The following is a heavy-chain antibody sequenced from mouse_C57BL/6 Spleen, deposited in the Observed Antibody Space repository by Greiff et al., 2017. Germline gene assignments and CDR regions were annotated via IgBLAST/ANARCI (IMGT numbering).Heavy chain of an antibody. J-gene: IGHJ2*01. V-gene: IGHV1-9*01. CDR1: GYTFTGYW. D-gene: IGHD1-1*01. CDR2: ILPGSGST. CDR3: ASPITTVVATNFDY. Sequence: VQLQQSGAELMKPGASVKLSCKATGYTFTGYWIEWVKQRPGHGLEWIGEILPGSGSTNYNEKVKGKATFTADTSSNTAYMRLSSLTTEDSAIYYCASPITTVVATNFDYWGQGTTLTVSS.